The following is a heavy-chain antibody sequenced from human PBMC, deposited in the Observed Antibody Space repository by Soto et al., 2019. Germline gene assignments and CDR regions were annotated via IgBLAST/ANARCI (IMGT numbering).Heavy chain of an antibody. CDR1: GGTFSSYA. J-gene: IGHJ5*02. CDR2: IIPIFGTA. D-gene: IGHD2-15*01. CDR3: ARELVVVAATPGTWFDP. V-gene: IGHV1-69*13. Sequence: ASVKVSCKASGGTFSSYAISWVRQAPGQGLEWMGGIIPIFGTANYAQKFQGRVTITADESTSTAYMELSSLRSEDTAVYYCARELVVVAATPGTWFDPWGQGTLVTVSS.